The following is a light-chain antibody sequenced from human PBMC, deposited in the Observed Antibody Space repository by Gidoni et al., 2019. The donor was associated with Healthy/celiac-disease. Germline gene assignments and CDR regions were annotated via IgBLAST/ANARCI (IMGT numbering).Light chain of an antibody. V-gene: IGLV2-8*01. CDR2: EVS. CDR3: SSYAGSNNFVV. J-gene: IGLJ2*01. CDR1: SRDVGGYNY. Sequence: QSALTQPPSASGSPGQSVTISCTGTSRDVGGYNYVSWYQQHPGKAPKLMIYEVSKRPSGVPDRFSGSKSGNTDSLTVSGLQAEDEADYYCSSYAGSNNFVVFGGGTKLTVL.